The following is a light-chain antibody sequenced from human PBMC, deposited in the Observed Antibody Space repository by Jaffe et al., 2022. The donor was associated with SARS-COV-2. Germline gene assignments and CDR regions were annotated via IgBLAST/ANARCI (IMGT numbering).Light chain of an antibody. CDR1: SSNIGSNY. J-gene: IGLJ1*01. V-gene: IGLV1-47*01. CDR3: AAWEDSPSALYV. Sequence: QSVLTQPPSASGTPGQRVTISCSGSSSNIGSNYVYWYQQLPGTAPKLLICKNNQRPSGVPDRFSGSKSGTSASLAISGLRSEDEADYYCAAWEDSPSALYVFGTGTKVTVL. CDR2: KNN.